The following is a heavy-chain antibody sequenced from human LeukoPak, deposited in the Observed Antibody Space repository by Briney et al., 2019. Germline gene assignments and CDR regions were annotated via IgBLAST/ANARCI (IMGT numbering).Heavy chain of an antibody. CDR1: GYSFTSYW. CDR2: IYPGDSDT. J-gene: IGHJ6*02. V-gene: IGHV5-51*01. CDR3: ARQNKLWSGYYYYYYGMDV. D-gene: IGHD3-3*01. Sequence: GESLKISCKGSGYSFTSYWIGWVRQMPGKGLEWMGIIYPGDSDTGYSPSFQGQVTISADKSISTAYLQWSSLKASDTAMYYCARQNKLWSGYYYYYYGMDVWGQGTTVTVSS.